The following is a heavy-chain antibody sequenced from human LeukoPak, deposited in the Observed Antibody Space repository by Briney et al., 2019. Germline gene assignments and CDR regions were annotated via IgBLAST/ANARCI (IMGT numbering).Heavy chain of an antibody. CDR3: AKDGISGWPRGYFDY. J-gene: IGHJ4*02. CDR1: GFTFSSYG. Sequence: GGSLRLSCAASGFTFSSYGMYWVRQAPGKGLEWVAVISYDGSNEYYADSVKGRFTICRDNSKNTLYLQMNSLRAEDTAVYNCAKDGISGWPRGYFDYWGQGTLVTVSS. D-gene: IGHD6-19*01. V-gene: IGHV3-30*18. CDR2: ISYDGSNE.